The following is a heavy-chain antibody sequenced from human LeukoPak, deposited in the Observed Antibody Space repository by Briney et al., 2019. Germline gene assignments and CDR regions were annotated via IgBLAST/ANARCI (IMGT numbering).Heavy chain of an antibody. CDR1: GGSISSSPYY. J-gene: IGHJ4*02. CDR3: ARRRIAVADLWDFDY. CDR2: IYYSGTT. V-gene: IGHV4-39*07. D-gene: IGHD6-19*01. Sequence: SETLSLTCTVSGGSISSSPYYWGWIRQPPGKGLEWIGSIYYSGTTHYSPSLESRVTISVDTSKNQFSLKLASVTAADTAVYYCARRRIAVADLWDFDYWGQGTLVTVSS.